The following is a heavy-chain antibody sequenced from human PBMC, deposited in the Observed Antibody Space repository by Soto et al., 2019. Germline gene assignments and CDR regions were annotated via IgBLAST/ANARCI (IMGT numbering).Heavy chain of an antibody. Sequence: VQLVESGGGVVQPGRSLRLSCAASGFTFSDYAMHWVRQAPGKGLEWVAVVSHDGRNTHYEDSVKGRFTISRDSSKNTVSLEMTSLRAEDRAVYSCAKGGRQWLVTADFNYWGQGALVTVSS. D-gene: IGHD6-19*01. CDR3: AKGGRQWLVTADFNY. V-gene: IGHV3-30*18. CDR2: VSHDGRNT. CDR1: GFTFSDYA. J-gene: IGHJ4*02.